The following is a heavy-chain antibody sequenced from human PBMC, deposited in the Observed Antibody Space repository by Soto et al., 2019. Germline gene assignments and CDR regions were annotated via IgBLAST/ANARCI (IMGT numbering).Heavy chain of an antibody. Sequence: GASVKVSCKSSGGTFSSYAISWVRQAPGQGLEWMGGIIPIFGTANYAQKFQGRVTITADESTSTAYMELSSLRSEDTAVYYCARASSLDPHSSGWYEKPYYYYGMDVWGQGTTVTVSS. V-gene: IGHV1-69*13. J-gene: IGHJ6*02. CDR2: IIPIFGTA. CDR3: ARASSLDPHSSGWYEKPYYYYGMDV. D-gene: IGHD6-19*01. CDR1: GGTFSSYA.